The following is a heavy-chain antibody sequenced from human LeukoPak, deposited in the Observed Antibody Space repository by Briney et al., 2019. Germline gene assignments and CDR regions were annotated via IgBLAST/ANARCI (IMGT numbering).Heavy chain of an antibody. V-gene: IGHV3-23*01. CDR3: ARAPGYYDSSAYYYRHFDS. CDR1: GFTFSSYA. Sequence: GGSLRLSCAASGFTFSSYAMSWVRQAPGKGLEWVSIISASGGSTYYADSVKGRFTISRDNSKNTLYLQMNSLSVEDTAVYYCARAPGYYDSSAYYYRHFDSRGQGTLVTVSS. D-gene: IGHD3-22*01. J-gene: IGHJ4*02. CDR2: ISASGGST.